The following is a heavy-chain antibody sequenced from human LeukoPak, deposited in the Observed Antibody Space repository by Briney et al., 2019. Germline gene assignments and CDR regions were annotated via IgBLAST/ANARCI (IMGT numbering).Heavy chain of an antibody. CDR3: ARDTRLYSGSGSYFLDY. CDR2: IYSGGST. J-gene: IGHJ4*02. CDR1: GFTVSSNY. V-gene: IGHV3-53*01. Sequence: PGGSLRLSCAVSGFTVSSNYMSWVRQAPGKGLEWVSVIYSGGSTYYADSVKGRFTISRDNSKNTLNLQMNSLRAEDTAVYYCARDTRLYSGSGSYFLDYWGQGTLVTVSS. D-gene: IGHD3-10*01.